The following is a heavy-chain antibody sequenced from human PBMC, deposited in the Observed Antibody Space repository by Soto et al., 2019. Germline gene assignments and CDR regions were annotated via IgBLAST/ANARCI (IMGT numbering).Heavy chain of an antibody. CDR3: ARVDPRGVAVVRDY. Sequence: ASVKVSCKASGNTFASHGFSWVRQAPGQGLEWMGWISGFNGQTNYALKFQGRVTLTTDTSTSTAYMELRSLRSDDTAVYFCARVDPRGVAVVRDYWGQGALVTVSS. V-gene: IGHV1-18*01. CDR2: ISGFNGQT. CDR1: GNTFASHG. D-gene: IGHD3-10*01. J-gene: IGHJ4*02.